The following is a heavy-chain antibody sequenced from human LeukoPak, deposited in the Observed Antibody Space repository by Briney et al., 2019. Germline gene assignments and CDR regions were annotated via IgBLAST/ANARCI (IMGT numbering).Heavy chain of an antibody. CDR1: GYTFTGYY. Sequence: ASVKVSCKASGYTFTGYYMHWVRQAPGQGLEWMGWINPNSGGTNYAQKFQGRVTMTRDTSISTAYMELSRLRSDDTAVYYCAREGYYYDSSGYYDRGQGTLVTVSS. V-gene: IGHV1-2*02. D-gene: IGHD3-22*01. CDR3: AREGYYYDSSGYYD. CDR2: INPNSGGT. J-gene: IGHJ4*02.